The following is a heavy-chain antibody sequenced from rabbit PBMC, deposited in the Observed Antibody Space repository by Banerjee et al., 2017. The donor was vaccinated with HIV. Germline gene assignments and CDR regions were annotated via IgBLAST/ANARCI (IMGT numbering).Heavy chain of an antibody. J-gene: IGHJ4*01. CDR3: ARDDDSGSRYYFNL. CDR2: INIGGPNGNT. D-gene: IGHD1-1*01. Sequence: EESGGGLVQPEGSLTLTCTASGFDFSSNGMCWVRQAPGKGLELLACINIGGPNGNTDYASWAKGRFTISKSTSLNTVDLRMTSLTAADTATYFCARDDDSGSRYYFNLWGPGTLVTVS. CDR1: GFDFSSNG. V-gene: IGHV1S47*01.